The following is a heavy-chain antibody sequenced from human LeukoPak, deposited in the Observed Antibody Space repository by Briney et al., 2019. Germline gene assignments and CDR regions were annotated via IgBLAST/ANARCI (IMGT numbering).Heavy chain of an antibody. CDR1: GYTFTNYD. J-gene: IGHJ6*03. V-gene: IGHV1-8*01. Sequence: ASVKVSCTDSGYTFTNYDIHWVRQATGQGLEWMGWMNPKSGNTAYGRKFQGRVTMTRNTSISTAYMELSSLRSEDTAVYFCAGGRNNNYYYMDVWGKGTTVTV. D-gene: IGHD1/OR15-1a*01. CDR2: MNPKSGNT. CDR3: AGGRNNNYYYMDV.